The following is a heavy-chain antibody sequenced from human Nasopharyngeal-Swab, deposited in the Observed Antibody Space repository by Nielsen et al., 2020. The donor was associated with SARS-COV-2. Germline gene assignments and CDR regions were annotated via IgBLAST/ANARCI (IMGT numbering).Heavy chain of an antibody. CDR1: GITFSSYW. J-gene: IGHJ4*02. V-gene: IGHV3-7*04. CDR3: ARHGSSSWHFDY. D-gene: IGHD6-13*01. Sequence: GESLKISCAASGITFSSYWMSWVRQAPGKGLEWVANIKQDGSEKYYVDSVKGRFTISRDNAKNSLYLQMNSLRAADTAVYFCARHGSSSWHFDYWGQGTLVTVSS. CDR2: IKQDGSEK.